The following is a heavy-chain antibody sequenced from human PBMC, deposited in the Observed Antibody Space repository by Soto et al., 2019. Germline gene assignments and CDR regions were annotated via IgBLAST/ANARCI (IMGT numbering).Heavy chain of an antibody. V-gene: IGHV3-30-3*01. D-gene: IGHD6-13*01. CDR3: ARVRGSSWYEGAFDI. J-gene: IGHJ3*02. CDR1: GFTFSSYA. CDR2: ISYDENNK. Sequence: QVQLVESGGGVVQPGRSLRLSCAASGFTFSSYAMHWVRQVPGKGLEWVAVISYDENNKYYADSVKGRFTISRDNSKNTLYLPMNSLRAEDTAVYYCARVRGSSWYEGAFDIWGQGTMVTVSS.